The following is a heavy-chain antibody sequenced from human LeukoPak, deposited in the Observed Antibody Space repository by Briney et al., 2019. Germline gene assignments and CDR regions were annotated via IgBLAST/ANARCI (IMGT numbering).Heavy chain of an antibody. CDR1: GFTFSSYA. J-gene: IGHJ1*01. CDR2: ISGSGGST. V-gene: IGHV3-23*01. CDR3: AKDPDPINEEQQLVETQH. D-gene: IGHD6-13*01. Sequence: GGSLSLSCAASGFTFSSYAMSWVSQAPGKGLEWVSAISGSGGSTYYADSVKGRLTISTDNSKTTLYLQMNSLRAEDTAVYYCAKDPDPINEEQQLVETQHWGQGSLVTVSS.